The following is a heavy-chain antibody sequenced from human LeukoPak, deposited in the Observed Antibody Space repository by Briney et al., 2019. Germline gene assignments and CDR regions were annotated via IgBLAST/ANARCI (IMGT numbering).Heavy chain of an antibody. V-gene: IGHV4-4*07. Sequence: SETLSLTYTVPGGSISSYYWSWIRQPAGQGLEWIGRIYPSGSTNYNPSLKSRVTMSVDTSKNQFSLKLSSVTAADTAVYYCARDSITYSSGWRGYYFDYWGQGTLVTVSS. CDR3: ARDSITYSSGWRGYYFDY. D-gene: IGHD6-19*01. CDR2: IYPSGST. J-gene: IGHJ4*02. CDR1: GGSISSYY.